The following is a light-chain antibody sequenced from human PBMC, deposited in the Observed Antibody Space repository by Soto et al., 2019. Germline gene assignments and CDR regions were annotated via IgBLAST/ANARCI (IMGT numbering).Light chain of an antibody. CDR1: SSNIGVNY. V-gene: IGLV1-47*01. Sequence: QSVLTQPPSASGTPGQRVTISCSGSSSNIGVNYVYWYQQLPGSAPKLLIYRNNQRPSGVPDRFSGSKSGTSASLAISGLRSEDEADYYCAAWDGSLSSVVFGGGTKVTVL. J-gene: IGLJ2*01. CDR3: AAWDGSLSSVV. CDR2: RNN.